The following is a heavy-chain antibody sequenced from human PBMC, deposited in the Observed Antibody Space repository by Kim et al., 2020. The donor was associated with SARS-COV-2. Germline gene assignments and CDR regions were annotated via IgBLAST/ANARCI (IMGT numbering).Heavy chain of an antibody. CDR3: ARSHIWNYNY. D-gene: IGHD1-7*01. J-gene: IGHJ4*02. Sequence: SETLSLTCTVSGGSISSTTYYWGWIRQPPGQGLEWIGGVYYSGSTYYNPSLKSRVTISVDTSKNQFSLQLSSVTATDTAVYYCARSHIWNYNYWGQGTLVTVPS. CDR2: VYYSGST. V-gene: IGHV4-39*01. CDR1: GGSISSTTYY.